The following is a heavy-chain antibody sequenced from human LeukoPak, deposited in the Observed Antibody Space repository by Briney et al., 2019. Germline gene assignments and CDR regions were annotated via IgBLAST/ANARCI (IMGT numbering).Heavy chain of an antibody. Sequence: ASVKVSCKASGYTFTSYGISWVRQAPGQGLEWMGWINPNSGGTNYAQKFQGRVTMTRDTSISTAYMELSRLRSDDTAVYYCARDWRPNDAFDIWGQGTMVTVSS. V-gene: IGHV1-2*02. CDR1: GYTFTSYG. D-gene: IGHD1-1*01. CDR3: ARDWRPNDAFDI. J-gene: IGHJ3*02. CDR2: INPNSGGT.